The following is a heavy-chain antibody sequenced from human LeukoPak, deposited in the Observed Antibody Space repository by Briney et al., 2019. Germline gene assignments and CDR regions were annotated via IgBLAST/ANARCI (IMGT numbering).Heavy chain of an antibody. J-gene: IGHJ4*02. Sequence: GGSLRLSCAASGFTVSSNYMSWVRQAPGKGLEWVSVIYSGGSTYYADSVKGRFTISRDNSKNTLYLQMNSLRAEDTAVYYCARVHYDYVWGSYPFDYWGQGTLVTVSS. CDR2: IYSGGST. D-gene: IGHD3-16*02. CDR1: GFTVSSNY. V-gene: IGHV3-53*01. CDR3: ARVHYDYVWGSYPFDY.